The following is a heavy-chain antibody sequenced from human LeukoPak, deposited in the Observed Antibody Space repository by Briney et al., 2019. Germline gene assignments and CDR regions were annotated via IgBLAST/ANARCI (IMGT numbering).Heavy chain of an antibody. CDR3: AKVVGYYDSSGYYTY. D-gene: IGHD3-22*01. CDR1: GFTFSSYA. CDR2: ISGSGGST. V-gene: IGHV3-23*01. J-gene: IGHJ4*02. Sequence: GGSLRLSCAASGFTFSSYAMSWVRQAPGKGLEWVSAISGSGGSTYYADSVKGRFTISRDNSKNTLYLQMNSLRAEDTAVYYCAKVVGYYDSSGYYTYWGQGTLVTVSS.